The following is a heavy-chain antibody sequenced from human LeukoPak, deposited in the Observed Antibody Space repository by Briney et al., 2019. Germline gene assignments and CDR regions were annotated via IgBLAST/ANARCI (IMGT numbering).Heavy chain of an antibody. CDR3: AKDPTHYRVWDDYDSTVLSY. CDR2: ISGSGGST. CDR1: GFTFSSYA. Sequence: TGGSLRLSCAASGFTFSSYAMSWVRQAPGEGLEWVSVISGSGGSTYYADSVKGRFTISRDNSKNTLYLQMNSLRAADTAVYYCAKDPTHYRVWDDYDSTVLSYWGQGTLVTVSS. V-gene: IGHV3-23*01. D-gene: IGHD3-22*01. J-gene: IGHJ4*02.